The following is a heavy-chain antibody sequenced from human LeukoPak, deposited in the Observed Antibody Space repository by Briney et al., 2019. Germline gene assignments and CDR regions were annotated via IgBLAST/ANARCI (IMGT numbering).Heavy chain of an antibody. V-gene: IGHV4-59*08. D-gene: IGHD3-9*01. Sequence: SETLSLACTVSGVSFTSHYWTWIRQSPGTGLEWIGYISYTGSTNYNPSLKSRVTISVDTSKNQFSLKLSSVTAADTAVYYCASVVSDDILTGYYSLDYWGQGTLVTVSS. CDR2: ISYTGST. CDR3: ASVVSDDILTGYYSLDY. CDR1: GVSFTSHY. J-gene: IGHJ4*02.